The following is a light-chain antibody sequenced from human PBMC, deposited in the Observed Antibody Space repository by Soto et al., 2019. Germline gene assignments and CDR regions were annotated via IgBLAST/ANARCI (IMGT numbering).Light chain of an antibody. J-gene: IGLJ2*01. CDR1: SRDVGGYNY. CDR2: EVS. CDR3: ISYTSSSTPVV. Sequence: QSALTQPASVSGSPGQSITISCTGTSRDVGGYNYVSWYQQHPDKAPKLMIYEVSNRPSGVSNRFSGSKSGNTASLTISGLQAEDEADYYCISYTSSSTPVVFGGGTKVTVL. V-gene: IGLV2-14*01.